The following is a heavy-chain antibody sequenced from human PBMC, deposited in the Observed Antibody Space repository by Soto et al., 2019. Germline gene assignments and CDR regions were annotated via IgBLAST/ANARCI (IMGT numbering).Heavy chain of an antibody. J-gene: IGHJ5*02. CDR2: IYHSGST. Sequence: PSETLSLTCAVSGYSISSGYYWGWIRQAPGKGLECIGSIYHSGSTYYNTSLKSRVTISVDTTKNQFSMKLSSVTAADTAVYYCARLGGPYRNWFDPCGQGTLVTVS. D-gene: IGHD1-26*01. CDR1: GYSISSGYY. V-gene: IGHV4-38-2*01. CDR3: ARLGGPYRNWFDP.